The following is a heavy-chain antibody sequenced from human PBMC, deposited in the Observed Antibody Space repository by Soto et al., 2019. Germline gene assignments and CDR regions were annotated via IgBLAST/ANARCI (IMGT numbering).Heavy chain of an antibody. V-gene: IGHV1-8*01. Sequence: ASVKVSCKASGYSFTSLDINWVRQTAGQGLEWMGWMQPSTGRTGYAQKFQGRVTMTRDTSINTAYMELTTLTSDDTAFYYCARGVSAGVDYWGQGTLVTVSA. D-gene: IGHD1-26*01. J-gene: IGHJ4*02. CDR1: GYSFTSLD. CDR3: ARGVSAGVDY. CDR2: MQPSTGRT.